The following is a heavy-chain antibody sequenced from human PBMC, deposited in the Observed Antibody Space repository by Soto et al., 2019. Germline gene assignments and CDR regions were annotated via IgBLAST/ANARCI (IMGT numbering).Heavy chain of an antibody. J-gene: IGHJ5*02. CDR1: GGTFSSYA. Sequence: RASVKVSCKASGGTFSSYAISWVRQAPGQGLEWMGGIIPIFGTANYAQKFQGRVTITADESTSTAYMELSSLRSEDTAVYYCAGLRSHYYDSSGYERWFDPWGQGTLVTVSS. CDR3: AGLRSHYYDSSGYERWFDP. V-gene: IGHV1-69*13. CDR2: IIPIFGTA. D-gene: IGHD3-22*01.